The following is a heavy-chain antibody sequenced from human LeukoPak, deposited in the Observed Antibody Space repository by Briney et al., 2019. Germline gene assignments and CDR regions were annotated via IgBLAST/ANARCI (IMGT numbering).Heavy chain of an antibody. CDR1: GGTFSSYV. J-gene: IGHJ4*02. CDR3: AFRTMVRGVDY. CDR2: IIPIFGTA. Sequence: SVKASCKASGGTFSSYVISWVRQAPGQGLEWMGGIIPIFGTANYAQKVQGRVTITADESTSTAYMELSSLRSEDTAVYYCAFRTMVRGVDYWGQGTLVTVSS. V-gene: IGHV1-69*13. D-gene: IGHD3-10*01.